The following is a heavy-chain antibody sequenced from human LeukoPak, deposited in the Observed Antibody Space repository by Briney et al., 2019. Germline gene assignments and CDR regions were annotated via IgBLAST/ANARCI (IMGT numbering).Heavy chain of an antibody. V-gene: IGHV3-7*01. CDR3: ASGSYGSGFYYFYYMDV. D-gene: IGHD3-10*01. CDR1: GFTFSSYW. J-gene: IGHJ6*03. Sequence: GGSLRLSCAASGFTFSSYWMSWVRQAPGKGLEWVANIKQDGSEKYYVDSVKGRFTISRDNAKNSVSLQMSSLRAEDTAVYYCASGSYGSGFYYFYYMDVWGKGTTVTVSS. CDR2: IKQDGSEK.